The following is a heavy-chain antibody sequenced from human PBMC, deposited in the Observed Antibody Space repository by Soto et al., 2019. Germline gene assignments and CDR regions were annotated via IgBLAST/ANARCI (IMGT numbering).Heavy chain of an antibody. CDR3: AREGVSSSWYNYYGMDV. V-gene: IGHV4-59*01. CDR2: IYYSGSI. J-gene: IGHJ6*02. Sequence: QVQLQESGPGLVKPSETLSLTCTVSGGSISSYYWSWIRQPPGKGLEWIGYIYYSGSINYNPSLKSRVTISVDTSKNQFSLKLSSVTAADTAVYYCAREGVSSSWYNYYGMDVWGQGTTVTVSS. CDR1: GGSISSYY. D-gene: IGHD6-13*01.